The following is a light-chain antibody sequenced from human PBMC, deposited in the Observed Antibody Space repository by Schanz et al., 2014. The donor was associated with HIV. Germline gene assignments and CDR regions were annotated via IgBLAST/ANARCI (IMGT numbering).Light chain of an antibody. V-gene: IGKV3D-20*02. CDR3: LQRSNWPIT. CDR2: DAS. Sequence: ETVLTQSPGSLSLSPGERATLSCRASQSLGGSQLAWYQHKPGQAPRLLIYDASIRATGVPARFSGSGSGTDFTLTISSLEPEDFAVYYCLQRSNWPITFGQGTRLEIK. CDR1: QSLGGSQ. J-gene: IGKJ5*01.